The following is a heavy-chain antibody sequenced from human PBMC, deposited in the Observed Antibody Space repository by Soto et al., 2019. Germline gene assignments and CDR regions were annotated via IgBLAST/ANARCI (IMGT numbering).Heavy chain of an antibody. V-gene: IGHV1-69*13. CDR2: IIPIFGTA. CDR3: ARGGTDYHILTGYYGD. CDR1: GGTVSSYA. D-gene: IGHD3-9*01. J-gene: IGHJ4*02. Sequence: SVKVSCKASGGTVSSYAISWVRQAPGQGLEWMGGIIPIFGTANYAQKFQGRVTITADESTSTAYMELSSLRSEDTAVYYCARGGTDYHILTGYYGDWGQGTLVTVSS.